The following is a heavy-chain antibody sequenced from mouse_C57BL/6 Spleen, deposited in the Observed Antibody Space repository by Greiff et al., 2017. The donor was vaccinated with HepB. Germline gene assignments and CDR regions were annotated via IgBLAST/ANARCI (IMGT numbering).Heavy chain of an antibody. Sequence: VQLQQSGAELAKPGASVKLSCKASGYTFTSYWMHWVKQRPGQGLEWIGYINPSSGYTKYNQKFKGKATLTADKSSSTAYMQLSSLTYEDSAVYYCARTGDYSNLYAMDYWGQGASVTVSS. V-gene: IGHV1-7*01. CDR1: GYTFTSYW. CDR3: ARTGDYSNLYAMDY. D-gene: IGHD2-5*01. CDR2: INPSSGYT. J-gene: IGHJ4*01.